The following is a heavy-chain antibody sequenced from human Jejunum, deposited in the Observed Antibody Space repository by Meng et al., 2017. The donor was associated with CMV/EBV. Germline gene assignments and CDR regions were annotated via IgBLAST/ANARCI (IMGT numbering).Heavy chain of an antibody. CDR3: ARFYCSSTSCPHVLFDY. V-gene: IGHV1-18*01. CDR2: ISAYNGNT. J-gene: IGHJ4*02. CDR1: GFIFTSYA. Sequence: QVQLVQSGAEVKKPGASVKVSCEAPGFIFTSYAISWVRQAPGQGLQYMGWISAYNGNTNYAQELQGRVTMTTDTSTSTAYMELRSLRFDDTAVYYCARFYCSSTSCPHVLFDYWGQGTLVTVSS. D-gene: IGHD2-2*01.